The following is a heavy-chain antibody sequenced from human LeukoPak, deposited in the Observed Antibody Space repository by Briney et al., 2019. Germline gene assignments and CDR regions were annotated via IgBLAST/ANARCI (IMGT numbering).Heavy chain of an antibody. V-gene: IGHV4-34*01. D-gene: IGHD3-16*01. CDR3: ARGARLRLGELPIYYFDY. J-gene: IGHJ4*02. Sequence: SETLSLTCAAYGGSFSGYYWSWIRQPPGKGLEWIGEINHSGSTNYNPSLKSRVTISVDTSKNQFSLKLSSVTAADTAVYYCARGARLRLGELPIYYFDYWGQGTLVTVSS. CDR2: INHSGST. CDR1: GGSFSGYY.